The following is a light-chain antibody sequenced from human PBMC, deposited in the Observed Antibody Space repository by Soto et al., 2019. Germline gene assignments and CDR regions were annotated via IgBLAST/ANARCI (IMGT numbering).Light chain of an antibody. CDR3: TSYVGIPIWV. CDR2: EVT. CDR1: SSDVGAYNY. Sequence: QSALTQPPSASGSPGQSVTISCTGTSSDVGAYNYVSWYQQNPGKAPKLMIYEVTKRPSGVPDRFSGSKSGNTASLTVSGLQAEEEADYYCTSYVGIPIWVFGGGTNLTVL. J-gene: IGLJ3*02. V-gene: IGLV2-8*01.